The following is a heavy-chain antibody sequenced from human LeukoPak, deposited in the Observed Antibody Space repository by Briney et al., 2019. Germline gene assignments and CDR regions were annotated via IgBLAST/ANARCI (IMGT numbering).Heavy chain of an antibody. CDR3: TVDTDYFEGLGFPRPALNDY. V-gene: IGHV3-33*03. D-gene: IGHD3-22*01. Sequence: GRSLRLSCAASGFPFNSYAMHWVRQAPGKGLEWVAVIWYDGSNKYYADSVKGRFTISRDNAKNSLYLQMNSLRVEDTAVYFCTVDTDYFEGLGFPRPALNDYWGQGTLVTVSS. J-gene: IGHJ4*02. CDR1: GFPFNSYA. CDR2: IWYDGSNK.